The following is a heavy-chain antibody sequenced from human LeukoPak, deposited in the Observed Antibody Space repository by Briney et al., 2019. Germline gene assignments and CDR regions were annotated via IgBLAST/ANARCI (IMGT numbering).Heavy chain of an antibody. CDR1: GGSISSYY. Sequence: SETLSLTCTVSGGSISSYYWSWIRQPAGKGLEWIGRIYTSGSTNYNPSLKSRVTMSVDTSKNQFSLKLSSVTAADTAVYYCAKQTSSSGWYGNWFDPWGQGTLVTVSS. J-gene: IGHJ5*02. D-gene: IGHD6-19*01. V-gene: IGHV4-4*07. CDR2: IYTSGST. CDR3: AKQTSSSGWYGNWFDP.